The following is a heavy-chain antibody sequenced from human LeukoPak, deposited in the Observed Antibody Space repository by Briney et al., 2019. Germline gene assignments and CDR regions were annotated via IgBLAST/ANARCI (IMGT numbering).Heavy chain of an antibody. V-gene: IGHV4-61*03. Sequence: PSETLSLTCTVSGGSISSGGYYWSWIRQPPGKGLEWIGYIYHSGSTNYNPSLKSRVTMSVDTSKNHFSLKLSSVTAADTAVYYCAREVHGNYDVYFDYWGQGTLVTVSS. CDR1: GGSISSGGYY. CDR2: IYHSGST. CDR3: AREVHGNYDVYFDY. D-gene: IGHD3-3*01. J-gene: IGHJ4*02.